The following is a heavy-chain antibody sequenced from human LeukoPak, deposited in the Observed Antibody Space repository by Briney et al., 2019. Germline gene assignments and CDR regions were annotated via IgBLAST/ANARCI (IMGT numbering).Heavy chain of an antibody. V-gene: IGHV3-64*01. Sequence: GGSLRLSCAASGFTFSSYAMHWVRQAPGKGLEYVSAISSDGGSTYYANSVKGRFTISRDNSKNTLHLQMNSLRGEDTAVYYCAKDDDDFLDVFAIWGQGTMVTVSS. D-gene: IGHD3-3*01. CDR1: GFTFSSYA. CDR2: ISSDGGST. J-gene: IGHJ3*02. CDR3: AKDDDDFLDVFAI.